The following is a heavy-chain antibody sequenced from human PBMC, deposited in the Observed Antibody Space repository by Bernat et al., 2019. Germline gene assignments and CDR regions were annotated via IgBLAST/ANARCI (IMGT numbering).Heavy chain of an antibody. CDR1: GGSISSSSYY. CDR3: ARRQRYYYGSGDAYYFDY. V-gene: IGHV4-39*01. D-gene: IGHD3-10*01. J-gene: IGHJ4*02. CDR2: IYYSGST. Sequence: QLQLQESGPGLVKPSETLSLTCTVSGGSISSSSYYWGWIRQPPGEGLEWIGSIYYSGSTYYNPSLKSRVTISVDTSKNQFSLKLSSVTAADTAVYYCARRQRYYYGSGDAYYFDYWGQGTLVTVSS.